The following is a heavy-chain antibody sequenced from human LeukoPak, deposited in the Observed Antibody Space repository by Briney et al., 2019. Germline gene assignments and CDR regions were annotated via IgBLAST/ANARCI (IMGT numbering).Heavy chain of an antibody. Sequence: PGGSLRLSCAAPGFTFNYYAMSWVRQAPGKGLEWVSGISDNEGTTYYTDSVKGRFTISRDNTKNTAYLQMNNLRADDTAVYFCARHDSFIPYWGQGTLVTVSS. J-gene: IGHJ4*02. CDR2: ISDNEGTT. CDR1: GFTFNYYA. D-gene: IGHD5-18*01. V-gene: IGHV3-23*01. CDR3: ARHDSFIPY.